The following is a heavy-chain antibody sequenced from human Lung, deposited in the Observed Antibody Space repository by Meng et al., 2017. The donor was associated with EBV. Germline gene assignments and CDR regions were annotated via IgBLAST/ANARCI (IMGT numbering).Heavy chain of an antibody. CDR2: ISSGNSYI. Sequence: EVXLVESGGXLVKPGESLRLSCAASGFIFSNYNMNWVRQAPGKGLEWVSSISSGNSYIYYADSVKGRFSIPRDNAKNSLSLQMNSLRAEDTAVYYCARLSGTGWFDPWGQGTLVTVSS. CDR1: GFIFSNYN. V-gene: IGHV3-21*06. D-gene: IGHD1-7*01. CDR3: ARLSGTGWFDP. J-gene: IGHJ5*02.